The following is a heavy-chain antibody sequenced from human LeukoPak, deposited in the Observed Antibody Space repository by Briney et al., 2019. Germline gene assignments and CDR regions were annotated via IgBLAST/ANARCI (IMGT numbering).Heavy chain of an antibody. CDR2: ISYDGSNK. J-gene: IGHJ4*02. V-gene: IGHV3-30*18. D-gene: IGHD4-23*01. CDR1: GFTFNSYN. Sequence: GGSLRLSCAASGFTFNSYNMNWVRQAPGKGLEWVAVISYDGSNKYCADSVKGRFTISRDNSKNTLYLQMNSLRAEDTAVYYCAEAGTTVITNYYFDYWGQGTLVTVSS. CDR3: AEAGTTVITNYYFDY.